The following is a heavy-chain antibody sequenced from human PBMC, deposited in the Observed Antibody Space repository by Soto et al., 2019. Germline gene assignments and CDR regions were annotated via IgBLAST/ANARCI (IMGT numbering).Heavy chain of an antibody. CDR3: ARDTDSSSSLHYYYYGMDV. J-gene: IGHJ6*02. V-gene: IGHV3-48*02. CDR1: GFTFSSYS. CDR2: ISSSSSTI. D-gene: IGHD6-13*01. Sequence: GGSLRLSCAASGFTFSSYSMNWVRQAPGKGLEWVSYISSSSSTIYYADSVKGRFTISRDNAKNSLYLQMNSLRDEDTAVYYCARDTDSSSSLHYYYYGMDVWGQGTTVTVSS.